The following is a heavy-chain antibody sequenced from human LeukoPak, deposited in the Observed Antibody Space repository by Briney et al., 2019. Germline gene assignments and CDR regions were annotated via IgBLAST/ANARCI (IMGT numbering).Heavy chain of an antibody. Sequence: GGSLRLSCAASGFTFSSYAMNWVRQAPGKGLEWVSAISGSGGSTYYADSVKGRFTISRDNSKNTLYLQMNSLRAGDTAVYYCAKSSGFPGGWFDPWGQGTLVTVSS. CDR3: AKSSGFPGGWFDP. V-gene: IGHV3-23*01. CDR1: GFTFSSYA. J-gene: IGHJ5*02. CDR2: ISGSGGST. D-gene: IGHD3-16*01.